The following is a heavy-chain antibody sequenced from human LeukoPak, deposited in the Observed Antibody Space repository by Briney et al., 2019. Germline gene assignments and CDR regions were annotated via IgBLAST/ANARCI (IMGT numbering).Heavy chain of an antibody. CDR1: GGSIGTYY. J-gene: IGHJ4*02. CDR2: VHQSGST. V-gene: IGHV4-59*08. Sequence: SETLSLTCTVSGGSIGTYYWSWVRQPPGKGLEWIGYVHQSGSTNYNPSLKSRVVISVDTSTNRFSLQLTSVTAADTAVYYCARRPTGDPKFDYWGQGTLVTVSS. D-gene: IGHD7-27*01. CDR3: ARRPTGDPKFDY.